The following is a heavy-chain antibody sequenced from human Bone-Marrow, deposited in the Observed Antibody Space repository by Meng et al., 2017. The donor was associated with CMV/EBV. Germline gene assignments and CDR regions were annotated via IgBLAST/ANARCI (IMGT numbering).Heavy chain of an antibody. J-gene: IGHJ4*02. V-gene: IGHV4-59*12. Sequence: GSLRLSCTVSGGSISSYYWSWIRQPPGKGLEWIGYIYYSGSTNYNPSLKSRVTISVDTSKNQFSLKLSSVTAADTAVFYCARDLSFVSGSSGFWGRGTLVTVSS. CDR2: IYYSGST. CDR1: GGSISSYY. D-gene: IGHD6-6*01. CDR3: ARDLSFVSGSSGF.